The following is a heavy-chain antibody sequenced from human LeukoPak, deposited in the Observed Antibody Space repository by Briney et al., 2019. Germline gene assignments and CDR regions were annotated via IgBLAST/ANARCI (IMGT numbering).Heavy chain of an antibody. CDR2: LSWHSGSI. D-gene: IGHD1-26*01. V-gene: IGHV3-9*01. CDR1: GFKFA. CDR3: AKETKVGENLYYFDY. Sequence: PGRSLRLSCVASGFKFAMHWVRQAPGKGLEWVSGLSWHSGSIGYADSVKGRFIISRDNAKNSLYLEMNSLRPEESALYYCAKETKVGENLYYFDYWGRGTLVTVSS. J-gene: IGHJ4*02.